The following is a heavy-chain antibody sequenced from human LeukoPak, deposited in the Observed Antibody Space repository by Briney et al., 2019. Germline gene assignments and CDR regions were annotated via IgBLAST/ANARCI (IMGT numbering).Heavy chain of an antibody. Sequence: GGSLRLSCSASGFTFSSYAMHWVRQAPGKGLEYVSAISSNGGSTYYADSVKGRFTISRDNSKNTLYLQMSSLRAEDTAVYYCVKDRGYCSGGSCATYYYYGMDVWGQRDHGHRLL. CDR1: GFTFSSYA. CDR3: VKDRGYCSGGSCATYYYYGMDV. V-gene: IGHV3-64D*09. D-gene: IGHD2-15*01. J-gene: IGHJ6*04. CDR2: ISSNGGST.